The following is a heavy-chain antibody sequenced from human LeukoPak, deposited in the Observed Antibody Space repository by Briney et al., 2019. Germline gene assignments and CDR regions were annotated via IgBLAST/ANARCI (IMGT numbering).Heavy chain of an antibody. J-gene: IGHJ4*02. V-gene: IGHV3-21*01. CDR3: AREGRGFTVDY. D-gene: IGHD5-24*01. CDR1: GFTFSSYS. CDR2: ISSSSSYI. Sequence: GGSLRLSCAASGFTFSSYSMNWVRQAPGKGLEWVSSISSSSSYIYYADSVKGRFTISRDNAKNSLYLQMNSLRAEDTAVYYCAREGRGFTVDYWGQGTLVTVSS.